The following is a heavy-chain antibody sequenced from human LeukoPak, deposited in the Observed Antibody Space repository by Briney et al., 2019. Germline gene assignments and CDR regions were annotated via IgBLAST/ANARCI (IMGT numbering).Heavy chain of an antibody. J-gene: IGHJ4*02. D-gene: IGHD6-19*01. CDR3: ASLRIAVAGTLFDY. CDR2: IYYSGST. Sequence: SETLSLTCTVSGASISNYYWTWIRQPPGKGLEWIGYIYYSGSTNYRPSLKSRVTISVDTSKNQFSLKLSSVTAADTAVYYCASLRIAVAGTLFDYWGQGTLVTVSS. V-gene: IGHV4-59*01. CDR1: GASISNYY.